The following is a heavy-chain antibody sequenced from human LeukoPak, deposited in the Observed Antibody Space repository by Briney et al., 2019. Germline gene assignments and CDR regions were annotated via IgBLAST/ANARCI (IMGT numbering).Heavy chain of an antibody. V-gene: IGHV3-30*04. CDR3: ASVHFDFPYSSSWYTGNWFDP. CDR2: ISYDGSNK. CDR1: GFTFSSYA. D-gene: IGHD6-13*01. J-gene: IGHJ5*02. Sequence: PGRSLRPSCAASGFTFSSYAMHWVRQAPGKGLEWVAVISYDGSNKYYADSVKGRFTISRDNSKNTLYLQMNSLRAEDTAVYYCASVHFDFPYSSSWYTGNWFDPWGQGTLVTVSS.